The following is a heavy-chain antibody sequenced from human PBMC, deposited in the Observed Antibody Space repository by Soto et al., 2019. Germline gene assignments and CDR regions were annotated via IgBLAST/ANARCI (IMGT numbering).Heavy chain of an antibody. V-gene: IGHV3-23*01. J-gene: IGHJ6*02. D-gene: IGHD6-13*01. Sequence: SGGSLRLSCAASGFTFSSYAMSWVRQAPGKGLEWVSAISGSGGSTYYADSVKGRFTISRDNSKNTLYLQMNSLRAEDTAVYYCAKYSSSWDYYYYGMDVWGQGTTVTVSS. CDR3: AKYSSSWDYYYYGMDV. CDR2: ISGSGGST. CDR1: GFTFSSYA.